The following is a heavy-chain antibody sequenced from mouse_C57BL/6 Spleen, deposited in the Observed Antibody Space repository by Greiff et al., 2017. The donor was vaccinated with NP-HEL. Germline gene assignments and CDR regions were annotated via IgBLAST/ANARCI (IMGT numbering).Heavy chain of an antibody. CDR1: GYTFTSYW. V-gene: IGHV1-61*01. D-gene: IGHD2-5*01. Sequence: VQLQQPGAELVRPGSSVKLSCKASGYTFTSYWMDWVKQRPGQGLEWIGNIYPSDSETHYNQKFKDKATLTVDKSSSTAYMQLSSLTSEDSAVYYCARRRDYSSPFGCWGKGTTLTVSS. CDR2: IYPSDSET. CDR3: ARRRDYSSPFGC. J-gene: IGHJ2*01.